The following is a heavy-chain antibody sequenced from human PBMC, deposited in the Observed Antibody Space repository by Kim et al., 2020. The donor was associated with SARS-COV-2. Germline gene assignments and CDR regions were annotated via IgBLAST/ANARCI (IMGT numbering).Heavy chain of an antibody. Sequence: TKYSRKCQGRVSLTRDTSAKTAYVEVSSLRSEDTAVYYCARGGISSWPTDYWGQGTLVTVSS. D-gene: IGHD6-13*01. J-gene: IGHJ4*02. CDR2: T. V-gene: IGHV1-3*01. CDR3: ARGGISSWPTDY.